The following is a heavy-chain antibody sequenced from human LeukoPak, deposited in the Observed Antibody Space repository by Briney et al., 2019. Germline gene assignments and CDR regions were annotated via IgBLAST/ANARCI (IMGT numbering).Heavy chain of an antibody. Sequence: SETLSLTCAVYGGSFSDFYWNWIRQPPGKGLEWIGEINHNGSANYNPSLKSRVTISVDTSKNQFSLKLSSVTAADTAVYYCARDTYYYGSGSYVFDYWGQGTLVTVSS. V-gene: IGHV4-34*01. CDR2: INHNGSA. CDR3: ARDTYYYGSGSYVFDY. CDR1: GGSFSDFY. J-gene: IGHJ4*02. D-gene: IGHD3-10*01.